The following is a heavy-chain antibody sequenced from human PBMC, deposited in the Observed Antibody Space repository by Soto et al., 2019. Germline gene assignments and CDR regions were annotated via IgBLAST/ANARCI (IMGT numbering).Heavy chain of an antibody. D-gene: IGHD6-13*01. Sequence: GGSLRLSCAASGFTFSSYSMNWVRQAPGKGLEWVSYISSSSSTIYYADSVKGRFTISRDNAKNSLYLQMNSLRDEDTAVYYCARGPRTYSSSWYPAYWGQGTLVTVSS. V-gene: IGHV3-48*02. J-gene: IGHJ4*02. CDR2: ISSSSSTI. CDR3: ARGPRTYSSSWYPAY. CDR1: GFTFSSYS.